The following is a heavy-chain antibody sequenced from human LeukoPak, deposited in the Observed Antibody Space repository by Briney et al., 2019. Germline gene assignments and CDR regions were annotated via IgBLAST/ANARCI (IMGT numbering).Heavy chain of an antibody. Sequence: ASVKVSCKASGYTFTSYGISWVRQAPGQGLEWMGIINPSGGSTSYAQKFQGRVTMTRDTSTSTVYMELSSLRSEDTAVYYCASAGLVRGAFDIWGQGTMVTVSS. V-gene: IGHV1-46*01. J-gene: IGHJ3*02. D-gene: IGHD6-19*01. CDR1: GYTFTSYG. CDR3: ASAGLVRGAFDI. CDR2: INPSGGST.